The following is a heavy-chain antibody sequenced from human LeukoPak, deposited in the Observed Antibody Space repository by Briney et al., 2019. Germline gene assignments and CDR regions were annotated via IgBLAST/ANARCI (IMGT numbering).Heavy chain of an antibody. Sequence: SETLSLTCAVYGGSFSGYYWSWIRQPPGKGLEWIGEINHSGSTNYNPSLKSRVTISVDTSKNQFSLKLSSVTAADTAVYYCARHENGGATNYWGQGTLVTVSS. V-gene: IGHV4-34*01. CDR1: GGSFSGYY. D-gene: IGHD1-26*01. CDR3: ARHENGGATNY. CDR2: INHSGST. J-gene: IGHJ4*02.